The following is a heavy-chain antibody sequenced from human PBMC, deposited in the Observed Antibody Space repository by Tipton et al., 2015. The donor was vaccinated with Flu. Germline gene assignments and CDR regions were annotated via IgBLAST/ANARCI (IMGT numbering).Heavy chain of an antibody. Sequence: GLVKPSHILSLTCAISGDSVSSNTAAWPWIRQSPPRGLEWLGRTYYRSKWYQNYAVSVKSRITIHPDTSENQFSLQLNSVTPEDTAVYYCASEGSSIYLFDYWGQGTLVTVAS. CDR1: GDSVSSNTAA. V-gene: IGHV6-1*01. CDR2: TYYRSKWYQ. D-gene: IGHD6-13*01. CDR3: ASEGSSIYLFDY. J-gene: IGHJ4*02.